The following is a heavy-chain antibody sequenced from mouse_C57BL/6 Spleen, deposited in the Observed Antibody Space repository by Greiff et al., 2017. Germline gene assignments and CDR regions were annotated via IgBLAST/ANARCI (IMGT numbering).Heavy chain of an antibody. CDR3: ARGGGQLRPMDY. V-gene: IGHV7-1*01. CDR2: SRNKANDYTT. CDR1: GFTFSDFY. D-gene: IGHD3-2*02. Sequence: EVKLVESGGGLVQSGRSLRLSCATSGFTFSDFYMEWVRQAPGKGLEWIAASRNKANDYTTEYSVSVKGRFIVSRDTSQSILYLQMNALRAEDTAVYYCARGGGQLRPMDYWGQGTSVTVSS. J-gene: IGHJ4*01.